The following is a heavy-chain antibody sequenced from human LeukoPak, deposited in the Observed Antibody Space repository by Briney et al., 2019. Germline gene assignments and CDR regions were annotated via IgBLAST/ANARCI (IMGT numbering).Heavy chain of an antibody. CDR3: ARRTLCCGERFDP. J-gene: IGHJ5*02. CDR1: GGSINNYY. CDR2: IYSSGST. D-gene: IGHD3-16*01. Sequence: TSETLSLTCTVSGGSINNYYWSWIRQPPGKGLEWIGYIYSSGSTNYNPSLKSRVIISVDTPKNQFSLKLSSVTAADTAVYYCARRTLCCGERFDPWGQGTLVTVSS. V-gene: IGHV4-59*08.